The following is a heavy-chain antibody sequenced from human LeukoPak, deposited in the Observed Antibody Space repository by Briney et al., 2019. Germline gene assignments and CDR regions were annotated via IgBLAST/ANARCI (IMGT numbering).Heavy chain of an antibody. CDR3: AGSGYDSLFDY. V-gene: IGHV4-59*01. D-gene: IGHD5-12*01. Sequence: SETLSLTCTVSGGSISSYYWSWIRQPPGKGLEWIGYIYYSGSTNYNPSLKRRVTISVDTSKNQFSLKLSSVSAADTAVYYCAGSGYDSLFDYWGQGTLVTVSS. CDR2: IYYSGST. CDR1: GGSISSYY. J-gene: IGHJ4*02.